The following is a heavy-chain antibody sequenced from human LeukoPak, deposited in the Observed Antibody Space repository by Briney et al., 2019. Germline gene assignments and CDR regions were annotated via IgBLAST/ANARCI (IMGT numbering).Heavy chain of an antibody. CDR3: ARSAYNYGYVYFDH. J-gene: IGHJ4*02. CDR1: GYTFTGCF. Sequence: GASVKVSCKASGYTFTGCFIHYVRQAPGLGLEWMGWIDPNSENIRYSETFKDRVTMTRDTSTNTAYMELSWLRSDDTAVYYCARSAYNYGYVYFDHWGQGTLVIVSS. CDR2: IDPNSENI. D-gene: IGHD5-18*01. V-gene: IGHV1-2*02.